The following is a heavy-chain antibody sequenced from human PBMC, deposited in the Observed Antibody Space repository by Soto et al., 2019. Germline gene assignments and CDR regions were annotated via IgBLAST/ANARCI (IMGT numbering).Heavy chain of an antibody. CDR1: GGSISSSNW. CDR2: IYHSGST. V-gene: IGHV4-4*02. CDR3: ARGDYYGSGSFVLGDYYYGMDV. D-gene: IGHD3-10*01. Sequence: AETLSLTCAVSGGSISSSNWWSWVRQPPGKGLEWIGEIYHSGSTNYNPPLKSRVTISVDKSKNQFSLKLSSVTAADTAVYYCARGDYYGSGSFVLGDYYYGMDVWGQGTTVTVS. J-gene: IGHJ6*02.